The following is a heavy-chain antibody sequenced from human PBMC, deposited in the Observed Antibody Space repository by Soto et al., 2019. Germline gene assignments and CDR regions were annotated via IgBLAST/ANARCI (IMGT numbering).Heavy chain of an antibody. J-gene: IGHJ4*02. Sequence: QVQLVESGGGVVQPGRSLRLSCAASGFTFSSYGMHWVRQAPGKGLEWVAVIWYDGSNKYYADSVKGRFTISRDNSKNTLYLQMNSLRAEDTAVYYCASLGPLGGHPGNDIAVAGRVDYWGQGTLVTVSS. CDR3: ASLGPLGGHPGNDIAVAGRVDY. CDR1: GFTFSSYG. CDR2: IWYDGSNK. D-gene: IGHD6-19*01. V-gene: IGHV3-33*01.